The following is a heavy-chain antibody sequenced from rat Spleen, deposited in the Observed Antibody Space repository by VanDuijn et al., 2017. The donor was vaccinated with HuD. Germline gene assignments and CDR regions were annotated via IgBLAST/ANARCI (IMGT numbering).Heavy chain of an antibody. CDR2: IWGDGST. CDR3: VRERVPGFAFYFDY. V-gene: IGHV2-15*01. D-gene: IGHD1-4*01. Sequence: QVQLKESGPGLVQPSQTLSLTCAVSGFSLTNYGVNWVRQPPGKGLEWMGGIWGDGSTNYNSALKSRLSISRDTSKSQVFLKMNSLQTEDTAIYFCVRERVPGFAFYFDYWGQGVMVTDSS. CDR1: GFSLTNYG. J-gene: IGHJ2*01.